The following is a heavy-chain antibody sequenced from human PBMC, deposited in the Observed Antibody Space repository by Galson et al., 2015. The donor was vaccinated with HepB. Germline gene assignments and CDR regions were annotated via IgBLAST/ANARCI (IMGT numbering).Heavy chain of an antibody. CDR1: GFTFGDYA. CDR2: IRSTGATT. J-gene: IGHJ6*02. V-gene: IGHV3-23*01. D-gene: IGHD3-9*01. Sequence: SLRLSCAASGFTFGDYAMAWVRQAPGKGLEWISAIRSTGATTYYADSVKGRFTIPRDNSKDTLFLQMNALRAGDTAIYYCARVGHDILTGGFTYYYHGLDVWGQGTRVTVSS. CDR3: ARVGHDILTGGFTYYYHGLDV.